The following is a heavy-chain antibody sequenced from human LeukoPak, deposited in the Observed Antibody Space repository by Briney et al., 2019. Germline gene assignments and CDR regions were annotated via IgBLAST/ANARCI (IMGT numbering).Heavy chain of an antibody. CDR3: ARVGDFWSGMGWLGP. Sequence: SETLSLTCAVYGGSFSAYHWGWIRQSPGKGLEWIGEIKYDGSTNYNPSLNSRVTIPVDTSKNQFSLKLTSVTAADTAMYYCARVGDFWSGMGWLGPWGQGSLVTVSS. CDR1: GGSFSAYH. D-gene: IGHD3-3*01. J-gene: IGHJ5*02. V-gene: IGHV4-34*01. CDR2: IKYDGST.